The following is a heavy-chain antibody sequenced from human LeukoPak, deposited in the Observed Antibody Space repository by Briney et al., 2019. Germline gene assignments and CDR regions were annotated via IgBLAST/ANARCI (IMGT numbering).Heavy chain of an antibody. Sequence: PGGSLRLSCAASGFTFSSYSMNWVRQAPGKGLEWVSSISSSSSYIYYADSVKGRFTISRDNAKNSLYLQMNSLRAEDTAVYYCARERRGTGTTKHFDYWGQGTLVTVSS. CDR2: ISSSSSYI. CDR1: GFTFSSYS. V-gene: IGHV3-21*01. J-gene: IGHJ4*02. D-gene: IGHD1-1*01. CDR3: ARERRGTGTTKHFDY.